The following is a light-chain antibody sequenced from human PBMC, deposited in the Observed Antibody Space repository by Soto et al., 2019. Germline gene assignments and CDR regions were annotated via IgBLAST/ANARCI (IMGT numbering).Light chain of an antibody. V-gene: IGKV3-20*01. CDR2: GAS. CDR1: QSVSSSY. Sequence: EIVLTQSPGTLSLSPGERATLSCRASQSVSSSYLAWYQQKPGQAPRLLIYGASSRATGIPDRFSGSGSGKDFTFIISRLEPEDFAVYYCQQYGSSPRTFGQGTKVDIK. CDR3: QQYGSSPRT. J-gene: IGKJ1*01.